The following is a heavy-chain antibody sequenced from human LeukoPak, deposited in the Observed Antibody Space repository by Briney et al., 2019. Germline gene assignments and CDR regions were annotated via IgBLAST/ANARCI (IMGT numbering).Heavy chain of an antibody. CDR2: IYSGDRT. CDR1: GFSVSDIY. Sequence: GGSLRLSCIASGFSVSDIYMNWVRQAPGKGLEWLSVIYSGDRTYYADSVKDRFTISRDISKNTVYLQMNNLRAEDTAVYYCARDRKYLYYGMEVWGQGTTVTVSS. J-gene: IGHJ6*02. D-gene: IGHD3-10*01. CDR3: ARDRKYLYYGMEV. V-gene: IGHV3-66*01.